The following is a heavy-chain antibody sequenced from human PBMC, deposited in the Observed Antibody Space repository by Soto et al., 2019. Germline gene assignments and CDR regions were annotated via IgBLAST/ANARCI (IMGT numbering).Heavy chain of an antibody. CDR2: ISGSGGST. J-gene: IGHJ4*02. D-gene: IGHD6-19*01. CDR3: ASRSSGWYFDY. Sequence: EVQLLESGGGLVQPGGSLRLSCAASGFSFSSYAMNWVRQAPGKGLEWVSVISGSGGSTYYADSVKGRFTISRDNSKNTLYLQMISLRAEDMAVYYCASRSSGWYFDYWGQGTLVTVSS. CDR1: GFSFSSYA. V-gene: IGHV3-23*01.